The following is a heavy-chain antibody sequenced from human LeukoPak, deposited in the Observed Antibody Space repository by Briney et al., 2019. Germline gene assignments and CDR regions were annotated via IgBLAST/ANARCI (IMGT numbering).Heavy chain of an antibody. J-gene: IGHJ3*02. CDR2: IFYDGRVT. D-gene: IGHD1-26*01. Sequence: GGSLRLSCAASGFSFSTFGFHWVRQAPGKGLEWVAIIFYDGRVTNYADSVMGRFTISRDNSKNTLYLQLNSLRAEDTAVYYCVRENSRNAFDIWGQGTMVTVSS. V-gene: IGHV3-33*01. CDR1: GFSFSTFG. CDR3: VRENSRNAFDI.